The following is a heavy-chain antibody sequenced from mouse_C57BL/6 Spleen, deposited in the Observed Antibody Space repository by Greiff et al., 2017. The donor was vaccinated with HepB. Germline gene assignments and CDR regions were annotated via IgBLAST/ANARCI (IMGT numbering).Heavy chain of an antibody. V-gene: IGHV1-22*01. Sequence: EVQLQQSGPELVKPGASVKMSCKASGYTFTDYNMHWVKQSHGKSLEWIGYINPNNGGTSYNQKFKGKATLTVNKSSSTAYMELRSLTSEDSAVYYCARGDTVVEKFAYWGQGTLVTVSA. CDR1: GYTFTDYN. J-gene: IGHJ3*01. D-gene: IGHD1-1*01. CDR2: INPNNGGT. CDR3: ARGDTVVEKFAY.